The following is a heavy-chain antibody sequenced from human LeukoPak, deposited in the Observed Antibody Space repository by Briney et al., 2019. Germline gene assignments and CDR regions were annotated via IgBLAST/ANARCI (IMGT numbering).Heavy chain of an antibody. J-gene: IGHJ5*02. V-gene: IGHV4-34*01. Sequence: SETLSLTCAVYGGSFSGYYWGWIRQPPGKGLEWIGTIYHSGNTYYNPSLKSRVTISIDTSKNQFSLKLNSVTAADTAVYYCARVVAAAGNNWFDPWGQGTLVTVSS. CDR3: ARVVAAAGNNWFDP. CDR2: IYHSGNT. D-gene: IGHD6-13*01. CDR1: GGSFSGYY.